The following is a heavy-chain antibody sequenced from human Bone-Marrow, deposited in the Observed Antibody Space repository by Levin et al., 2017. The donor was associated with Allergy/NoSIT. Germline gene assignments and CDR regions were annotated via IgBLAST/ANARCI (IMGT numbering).Heavy chain of an antibody. CDR1: GFTFSSYG. J-gene: IGHJ4*02. Sequence: GGSLRLSCAASGFTFSSYGMGWVRQAPGKGLDWVSGFSGNSGRAFYADSVKGRFTISRDNSKNTLYLEMNNLRVEDTAVYYCAKDQDSGWLPYFDYWGQGALVTVSS. V-gene: IGHV3-23*01. D-gene: IGHD3-10*01. CDR2: FSGNSGRA. CDR3: AKDQDSGWLPYFDY.